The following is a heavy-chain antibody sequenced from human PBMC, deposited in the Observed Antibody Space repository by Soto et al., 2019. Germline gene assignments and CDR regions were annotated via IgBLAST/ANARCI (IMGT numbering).Heavy chain of an antibody. J-gene: IGHJ6*02. V-gene: IGHV1-18*01. CDR2: ISAYNGNT. CDR1: GYTFTSYG. D-gene: IGHD3-3*01. CDR3: ARMEVLLFLEWSPYYDGMDV. Sequence: QVQLVQSGAEVKKPGASVKVSCKASGYTFTSYGISWVRQAPGQGLEWMGWISAYNGNTNYAQKLQGRVTMTTDTSTSTAYMELRSLRSDDTAVYYCARMEVLLFLEWSPYYDGMDVWGQGTTVTVSS.